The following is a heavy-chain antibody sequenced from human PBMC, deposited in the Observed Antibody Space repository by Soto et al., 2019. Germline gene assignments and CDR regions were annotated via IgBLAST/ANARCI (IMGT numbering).Heavy chain of an antibody. CDR3: AGPPLPGYSIHFNS. V-gene: IGHV5-51*01. D-gene: IGHD2-15*01. CDR1: GCIFIDYW. J-gene: IGHJ4*02. Sequence: PGESLKISCKASGCIFIDYWIGWMRQMPGKGLEWMGIVYPRDSDTRYSPSFQGQVTISADRSTGTAFLQWRSLKASDTALYYCAGPPLPGYSIHFNSWGQGTLVTVSS. CDR2: VYPRDSDT.